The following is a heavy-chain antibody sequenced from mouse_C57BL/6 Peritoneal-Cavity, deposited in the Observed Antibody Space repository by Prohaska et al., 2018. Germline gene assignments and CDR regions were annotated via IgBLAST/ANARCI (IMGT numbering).Heavy chain of an antibody. CDR3: ARRVDYDDAMDY. CDR2: IYWVYDK. V-gene: IGHV8-12*01. CDR1: GFSLSTSGMG. D-gene: IGHD2-4*01. J-gene: IGHJ4*01. Sequence: QVTLKESGPGILQSSQTLSLTCSFSGFSLSTSGMGVSWIRQPSGKGLEWLSHIYWVYDKRYNPSLKSRLTIAKDTSRNQVFLKITSVDTADTATYYCARRVDYDDAMDYWGQGTSVTVAS.